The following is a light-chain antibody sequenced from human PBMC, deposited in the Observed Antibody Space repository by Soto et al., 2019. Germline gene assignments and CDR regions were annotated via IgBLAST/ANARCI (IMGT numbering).Light chain of an antibody. V-gene: IGKV1-39*01. Sequence: DIQMTQSPSSLSASVGDRVTITCRASQSISSYLNWYQQKPGRAPNLLIYAASSLQSGVPSRFSGSGSGTDFTLTISSLQPEDFATYYCQQSYRTPRFGQGTKVEIK. CDR3: QQSYRTPR. J-gene: IGKJ1*01. CDR2: AAS. CDR1: QSISSY.